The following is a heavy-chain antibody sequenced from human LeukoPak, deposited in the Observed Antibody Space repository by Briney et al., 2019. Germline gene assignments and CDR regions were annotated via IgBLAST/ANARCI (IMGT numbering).Heavy chain of an antibody. Sequence: GGSLRLSCAASGFTFSSYAMHWVRQAPGKGLEWVAVISYDGNDKYYADSVKGRFTISRDNSKSTLYLQMNSLSAEDTAVYYCARVVYYYYGMDVWGQGTTVTVSS. CDR1: GFTFSSYA. CDR3: ARVVYYYYGMDV. D-gene: IGHD1-26*01. V-gene: IGHV3-30-3*01. CDR2: ISYDGNDK. J-gene: IGHJ6*02.